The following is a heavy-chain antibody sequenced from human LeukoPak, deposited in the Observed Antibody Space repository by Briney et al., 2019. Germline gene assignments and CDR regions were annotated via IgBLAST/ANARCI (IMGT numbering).Heavy chain of an antibody. CDR3: ARERVGGTDDTHDAFDI. J-gene: IGHJ3*02. D-gene: IGHD1-1*01. CDR1: GYTFTGYY. Sequence: GASVKVSCKASGYTFTGYYMHWVRQAPGQGLEWMGWINPNSGGTNHAQKFQGWVTMTRDTSISTAYMELSRLRSDDTAVYYCARERVGGTDDTHDAFDIWGQGTMVTVSS. V-gene: IGHV1-2*04. CDR2: INPNSGGT.